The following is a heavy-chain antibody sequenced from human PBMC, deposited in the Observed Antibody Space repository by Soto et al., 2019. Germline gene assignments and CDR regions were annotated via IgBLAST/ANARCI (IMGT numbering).Heavy chain of an antibody. CDR3: ARHLAVNRDY. Sequence: EVQLVESGGGLVQHGGSLRLSCAASGFTFSSYWMHWVRQAPGKVLVWVSRINSDGSSTSYADSVKGRFTISRDNAKNTLYLQMNSLRAEETAVYYLARHLAVNRDYWGPGTLVTVSS. CDR2: INSDGSST. CDR1: GFTFSSYW. D-gene: IGHD3-3*02. V-gene: IGHV3-74*01. J-gene: IGHJ4*02.